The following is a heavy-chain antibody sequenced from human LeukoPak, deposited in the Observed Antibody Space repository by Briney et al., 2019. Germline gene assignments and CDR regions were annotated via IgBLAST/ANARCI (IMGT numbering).Heavy chain of an antibody. D-gene: IGHD6-19*01. CDR3: ARLSGWHAGYYFDY. V-gene: IGHV4-39*01. J-gene: IGHJ4*02. Sequence: SETLPLTCSVSGGSISSSRYYWGWIRQPPGKGLEWIGSIYYSGSTYNNPSLKSRVTISVDTSKNQFSLKLSSVTAADTAIYYCARLSGWHAGYYFDYWGQGTLVTVSS. CDR2: IYYSGST. CDR1: GGSISSSRYY.